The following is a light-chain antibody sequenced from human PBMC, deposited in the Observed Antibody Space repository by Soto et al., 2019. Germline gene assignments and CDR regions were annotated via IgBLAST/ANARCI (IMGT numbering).Light chain of an antibody. J-gene: IGLJ1*01. V-gene: IGLV2-11*01. CDR3: SSYTSSLYV. Sequence: QSALTQPRSVSGSPGQSVTISCTGTSSDIGGYNYVSWYQQHPGKAPKLMIYDVSQRPSGVPDRFSGSKSGNTASLTISGLQAEDEADNYCSSYTSSLYVFGTGTKLTVL. CDR2: DVS. CDR1: SSDIGGYNY.